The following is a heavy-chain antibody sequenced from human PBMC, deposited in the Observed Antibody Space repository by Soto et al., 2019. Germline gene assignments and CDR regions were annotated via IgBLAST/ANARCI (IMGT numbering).Heavy chain of an antibody. Sequence: SETLSLTCTVSGGSISSYYWSWIRQPPGKGLEWIGYIYYSGSTNYNPSLKSRVTISVDTSKNQFSLKLSSVTAADTAVYYCARDSVSRPNPYYYYYYMDVWGKGTTVTVSS. D-gene: IGHD1-20*01. V-gene: IGHV4-59*01. J-gene: IGHJ6*03. CDR2: IYYSGST. CDR3: ARDSVSRPNPYYYYYYMDV. CDR1: GGSISSYY.